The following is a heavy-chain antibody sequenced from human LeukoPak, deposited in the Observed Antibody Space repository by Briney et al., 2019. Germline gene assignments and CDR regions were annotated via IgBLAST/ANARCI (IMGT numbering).Heavy chain of an antibody. V-gene: IGHV3-30-3*01. CDR3: ARGKTIAVADY. CDR1: GFTFSSYA. D-gene: IGHD6-19*01. CDR2: ISYDGSNK. J-gene: IGHJ4*02. Sequence: GRSLRLSCAASGFTFSSYAMHWVRQAPGKGLEWVAVISYDGSNKYYADSVKGRFTISRDNSKNTLYLQMNSLGAEDTAVYYCARGKTIAVADYWGQGTLVTVSS.